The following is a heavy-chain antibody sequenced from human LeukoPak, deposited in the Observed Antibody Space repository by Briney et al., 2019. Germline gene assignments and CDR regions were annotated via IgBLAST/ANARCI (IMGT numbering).Heavy chain of an antibody. CDR1: GGSISSYY. Sequence: PSETLSLTCTVSGGSISSYYWSWIRQPPGKGLEWIGCIYYSGSTNYSPSLKSRVTISVDTSKNQFSLRLSSVTAADTAVYYCAREPYYGGNSVSYYYGMDVWGQGTTVTVSS. D-gene: IGHD4-23*01. CDR2: IYYSGST. J-gene: IGHJ6*02. V-gene: IGHV4-59*01. CDR3: AREPYYGGNSVSYYYGMDV.